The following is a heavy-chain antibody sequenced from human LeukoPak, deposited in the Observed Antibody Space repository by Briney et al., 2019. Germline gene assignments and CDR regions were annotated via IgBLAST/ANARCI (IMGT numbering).Heavy chain of an antibody. Sequence: GGSLRLSCAASGFTFSSYGMHWVRQAPGKGLEWVAVISYDGSNKYYADSVKGRFTISRDNSKNTLYLQMNSLRAEDTAVYYCARDLQPTLWSNSDYWGQGTLVTVSS. CDR2: ISYDGSNK. CDR3: ARDLQPTLWSNSDY. CDR1: GFTFSSYG. V-gene: IGHV3-30*03. D-gene: IGHD1-1*01. J-gene: IGHJ4*02.